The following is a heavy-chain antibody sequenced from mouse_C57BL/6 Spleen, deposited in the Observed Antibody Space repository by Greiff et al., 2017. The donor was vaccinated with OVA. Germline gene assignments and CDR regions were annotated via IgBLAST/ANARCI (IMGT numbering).Heavy chain of an antibody. D-gene: IGHD2-1*01. V-gene: IGHV3-6*01. CDR1: GYSITSGYY. CDR2: ISYDGSN. Sequence: EVQLQQSGPGLVKPSQSLSLTCSVTGYSITSGYYWNWIRQFPGNKLEWLGYISYDGSNNYNPSLKNRISITRDTSNNQFFLKLNSVTTEDTATYYCARGAGNIDYWGQGTTLTVSS. J-gene: IGHJ2*01. CDR3: ARGAGNIDY.